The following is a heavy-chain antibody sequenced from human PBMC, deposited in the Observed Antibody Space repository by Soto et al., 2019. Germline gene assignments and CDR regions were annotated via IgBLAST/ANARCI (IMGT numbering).Heavy chain of an antibody. CDR1: GITFSRFW. CDR3: ARGEAIGDDA. D-gene: IGHD3-10*01. J-gene: IGHJ5*02. Sequence: ESGGGLVQPGGSLRLSCVVSGITFSRFWMTWVRQAPGKGLEWVANIKQDGSETYYVDSVKGRFTISRDNAKNSLYLQMNSLRVEDTAVYYCARGEAIGDDAWGQGTLVTVAS. V-gene: IGHV3-7*01. CDR2: IKQDGSET.